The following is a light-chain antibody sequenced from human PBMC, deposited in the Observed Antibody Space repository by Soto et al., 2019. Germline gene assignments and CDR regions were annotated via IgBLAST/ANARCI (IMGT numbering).Light chain of an antibody. CDR2: KAS. CDR3: QQYNTYPAWT. V-gene: IGKV1-5*03. J-gene: IGKJ1*01. CDR1: QSIGSW. Sequence: DIQMNQSPSTLSASVGDRVTITCRASQSIGSWLAWYQQKPGKAPKFLIYKASSLESWVPSRFSGRGSGTEFTLTSSSLQPDDFATYYCQQYNTYPAWTFGQGTKLEIK.